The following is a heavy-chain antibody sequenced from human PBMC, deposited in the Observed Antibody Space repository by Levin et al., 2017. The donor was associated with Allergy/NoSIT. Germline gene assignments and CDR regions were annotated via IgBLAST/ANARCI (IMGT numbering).Heavy chain of an antibody. V-gene: IGHV4-34*01. CDR3: ARGASFDY. Sequence: SETLSLTCAVYGGSFSGYYGSWIRQPPGKGLEWIGEINHSGSTNYNPSLKSRVTISVDTSKNQFSLKLSSVTAADTAVYYCARGASFDYWGQGTLVTVSS. J-gene: IGHJ4*02. CDR2: INHSGST. CDR1: GGSFSGYY.